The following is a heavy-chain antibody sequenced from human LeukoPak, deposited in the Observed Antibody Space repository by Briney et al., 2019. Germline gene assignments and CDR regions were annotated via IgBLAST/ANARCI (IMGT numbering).Heavy chain of an antibody. CDR1: GFTVTSNY. CDR3: ARVALSGGDFDY. J-gene: IGHJ4*02. Sequence: PGGSLRLSCAVSGFTVTSNYMSWVRQAPGKGLEWVSVIYSGATTYYADSVKGRFTISRDTSKNTLYLQMISLRAEDTAVYYCARVALSGGDFDYWGQGTLVIVSS. V-gene: IGHV3-66*01. D-gene: IGHD7-27*01. CDR2: IYSGATT.